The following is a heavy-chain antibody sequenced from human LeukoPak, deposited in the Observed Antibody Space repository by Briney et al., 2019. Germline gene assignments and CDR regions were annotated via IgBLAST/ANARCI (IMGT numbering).Heavy chain of an antibody. D-gene: IGHD6-19*01. CDR2: ISAYSGNT. J-gene: IGHJ4*02. Sequence: ASVKVSCKASGYTFTSYGISWVRQAPGQGLEWMGWISAYSGNTNYAQKLQGRVTMTTDTSTSTAYMELRSLRSDDTAVYYCARDRRSSGWYYFDYWGQGTLVTVSS. CDR1: GYTFTSYG. CDR3: ARDRRSSGWYYFDY. V-gene: IGHV1-18*01.